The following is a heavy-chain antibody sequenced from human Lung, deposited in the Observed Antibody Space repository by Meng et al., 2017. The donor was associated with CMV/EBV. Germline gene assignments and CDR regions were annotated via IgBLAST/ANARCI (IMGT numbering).Heavy chain of an antibody. CDR1: GHPISSDYF. D-gene: IGHD3-22*01. CDR3: VGHMIVVPDRGYGAGV. Sequence: SETXSLXXRVSGHPISSDYFWGWVRQPPGEGLEWIGINDSGNTYYSPSLKSRVAISVDTSGTQFSLTLTSVTAADTAVYYCVGHMIVVPDRGYGAGVWGQGTTVXVSS. J-gene: IGHJ6*02. CDR2: NDSGNT. V-gene: IGHV4-38-2*01.